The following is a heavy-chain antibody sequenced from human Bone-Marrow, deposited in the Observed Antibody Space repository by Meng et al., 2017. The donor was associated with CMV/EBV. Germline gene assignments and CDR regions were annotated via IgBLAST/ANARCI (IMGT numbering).Heavy chain of an antibody. CDR1: GYTLTELS. CDR2: FDPEDGET. V-gene: IGHV1-24*01. CDR3: ATTASLTIFGVVMILGGAYGMDV. J-gene: IGHJ6*02. D-gene: IGHD3-3*01. Sequence: ASVKVSCKVSGYTLTELSMHWVRQAPGKGLEWMGGFDPEDGETIYAQKFQGRVTMTEDTSTDTAYMELSSLRSEDTAVYYCATTASLTIFGVVMILGGAYGMDVWGQGTTVTVSS.